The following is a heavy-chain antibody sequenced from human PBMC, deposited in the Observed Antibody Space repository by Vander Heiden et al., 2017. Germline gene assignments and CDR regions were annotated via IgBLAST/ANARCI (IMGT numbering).Heavy chain of an antibody. D-gene: IGHD6-13*01. Sequence: EIRLLEPGGGLVQPGGSLSLSCAASAFTFRTSAMNWVRQAPGKGLEWVSTVTVIGGRTYYADAVKGGFTISRDNSKNTLYLQMNSLRDEDTAVYFCAKESAGIAALDHWGQGTLVTVSS. CDR1: AFTFRTSA. J-gene: IGHJ4*02. CDR2: VTVIGGRT. CDR3: AKESAGIAALDH. V-gene: IGHV3-23*01.